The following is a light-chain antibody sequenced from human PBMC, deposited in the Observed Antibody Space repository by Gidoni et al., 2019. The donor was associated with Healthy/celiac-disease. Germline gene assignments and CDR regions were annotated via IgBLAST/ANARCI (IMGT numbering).Light chain of an antibody. V-gene: IGKV3-20*01. CDR3: QQYGSSPWT. CDR1: PSVSSSY. J-gene: IGKJ1*01. CDR2: GAS. Sequence: DIGLTQSPGTLSLSPGERATLSCRASPSVSSSYLAWYQQKPGQAPRLLIYGASSRATGIPDRFSGSGSGTDFTLTISRLEPEDFAVYYCQQYGSSPWTFGQGTKVEIK.